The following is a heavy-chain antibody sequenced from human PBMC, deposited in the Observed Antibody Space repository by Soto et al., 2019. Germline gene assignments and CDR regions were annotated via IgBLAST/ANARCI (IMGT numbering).Heavy chain of an antibody. Sequence: PGGSLRLSCAASGFTLSSHWMHWVRQAPGKGLVWVSRINSDGSSTSYADSVKGRFTISRDNAKNTLYLQMNSLRAEDTAVYYCARGQALGGRLKGEAFDVCGQGKMVTGS. V-gene: IGHV3-74*01. D-gene: IGHD3-16*01. CDR1: GFTLSSHW. CDR2: INSDGSST. J-gene: IGHJ3*01. CDR3: ARGQALGGRLKGEAFDV.